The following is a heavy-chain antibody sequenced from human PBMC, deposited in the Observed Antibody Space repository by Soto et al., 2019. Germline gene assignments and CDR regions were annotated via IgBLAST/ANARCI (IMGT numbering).Heavy chain of an antibody. V-gene: IGHV3-53*02. CDR1: GFTVSSNY. Sequence: EVQLVETGGGLIQPGGSLRLSCAASGFTVSSNYMSWVRQAPGKGLEWVSVIYSGGSTYYADSVKGRFTISRDNSKNTLYLQMTSLRAEDTAVYYCARDRPACSRTSCYPNGMDVWGQGTTVTVSS. CDR3: ARDRPACSRTSCYPNGMDV. CDR2: IYSGGST. J-gene: IGHJ6*02. D-gene: IGHD2-2*01.